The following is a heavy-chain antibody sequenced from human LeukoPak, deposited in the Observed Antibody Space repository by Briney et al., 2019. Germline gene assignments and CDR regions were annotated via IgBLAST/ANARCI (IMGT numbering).Heavy chain of an antibody. J-gene: IGHJ4*02. D-gene: IGHD1-26*01. CDR3: ARGGDGPSIVGATMAFFDY. CDR2: IYYSGST. CDR1: GGSISSGGYY. Sequence: PSETLSLTCTVSGGSISSGGYYWSWIRQHPGKGLEWIGYIYYSGSTYYNPSLKSRVTISADTSKNQFSLKLSSVTAADTAVYYCARGGDGPSIVGATMAFFDYWGQGTLVTVSS. V-gene: IGHV4-31*03.